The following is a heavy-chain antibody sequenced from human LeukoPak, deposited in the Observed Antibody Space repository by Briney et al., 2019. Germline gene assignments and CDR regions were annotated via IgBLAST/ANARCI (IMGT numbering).Heavy chain of an antibody. Sequence: GSSVKVSCKASGGTFSSYAISWVRQAPGQGLEWMGGIIPIFGTANYAQKFQGRVTITADESTSTAYMELSSLRAEDTAVYYCAKDRSSSWVPYYFDYWGQGTLVTVSS. CDR1: GGTFSSYA. D-gene: IGHD6-6*01. CDR3: AKDRSSSWVPYYFDY. CDR2: IIPIFGTA. J-gene: IGHJ4*02. V-gene: IGHV1-69*01.